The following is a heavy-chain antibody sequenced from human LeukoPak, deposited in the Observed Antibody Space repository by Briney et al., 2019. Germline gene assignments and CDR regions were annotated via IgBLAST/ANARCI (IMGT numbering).Heavy chain of an antibody. CDR1: GGSFSGYY. CDR2: INHSGST. CDR3: AKDQNRYCSSTSCLDAFDI. D-gene: IGHD2-2*01. J-gene: IGHJ3*02. Sequence: SETLSLTCAVYGGSFSGYYWSWIRQPPGKGLEWIGEINHSGSTNYNPSLKSRVTISVDTSKNQFSLKLSSVTAADTAVYYCAKDQNRYCSSTSCLDAFDIWGQGTMVTVSS. V-gene: IGHV4-34*01.